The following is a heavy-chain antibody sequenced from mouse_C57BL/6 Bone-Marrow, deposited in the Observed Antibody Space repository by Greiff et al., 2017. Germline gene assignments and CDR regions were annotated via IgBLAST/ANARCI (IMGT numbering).Heavy chain of an antibody. CDR1: EYEFPSHD. Sequence: EVMLVESGGGLVQPGESLKLSCESNEYEFPSHDMSWVRKTPEKRLELVAAINSDGGSTYYPDTMERRFIISRDNTKKTLYLQVGSPGYEDTTLYYCACNSFDYWGPGTTLTVSS. CDR2: INSDGGST. D-gene: IGHD2-1*01. V-gene: IGHV5-2*01. J-gene: IGHJ2*01. CDR3: ACNSFDY.